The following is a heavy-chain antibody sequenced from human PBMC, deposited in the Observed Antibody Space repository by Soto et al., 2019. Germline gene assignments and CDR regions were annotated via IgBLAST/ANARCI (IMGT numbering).Heavy chain of an antibody. Sequence: ASVKVSCKASGYTFTSYAMQWVRQAPGQRLEWMGWINTGYGNTKYSQKFQGRVTITRDTSASTAYMELRSLRSDDTAVYYCARDSDDDYYDSSGYYIGWFDPWGQGTLVTVSS. D-gene: IGHD3-22*01. J-gene: IGHJ5*02. V-gene: IGHV1-3*04. CDR1: GYTFTSYA. CDR3: ARDSDDDYYDSSGYYIGWFDP. CDR2: INTGYGNT.